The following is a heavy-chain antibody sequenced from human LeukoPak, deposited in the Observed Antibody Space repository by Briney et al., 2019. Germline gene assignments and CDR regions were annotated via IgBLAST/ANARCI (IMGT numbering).Heavy chain of an antibody. Sequence: ASVKVSCKASGYTFIVYYMHWVRQAPGQGLEWMGWINPNSGDTEYAQKFLGRVTMTRDTSISTAYMELSRLRSDDTAVYYCARSDYYGSGRHDYWGQGTLVTVSS. V-gene: IGHV1-2*02. J-gene: IGHJ4*02. D-gene: IGHD3-10*01. CDR1: GYTFIVYY. CDR2: INPNSGDT. CDR3: ARSDYYGSGRHDY.